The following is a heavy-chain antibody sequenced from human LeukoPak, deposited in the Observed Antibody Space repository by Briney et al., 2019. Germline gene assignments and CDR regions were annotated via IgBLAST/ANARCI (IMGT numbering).Heavy chain of an antibody. CDR1: GGTFSSYA. D-gene: IGHD6-13*01. J-gene: IGHJ4*02. CDR2: IIPIFGTA. Sequence: GSSVKVSCKASGGTFSSYAISWVRQAPGQGLEWMGGIIPIFGTANYAQKFQGRVTMTRDTSTSTVYMELSSLRSEDTAVYYCAKLAAAGTAHYYFDYWGQGTLVTVSS. CDR3: AKLAAAGTAHYYFDY. V-gene: IGHV1-69*05.